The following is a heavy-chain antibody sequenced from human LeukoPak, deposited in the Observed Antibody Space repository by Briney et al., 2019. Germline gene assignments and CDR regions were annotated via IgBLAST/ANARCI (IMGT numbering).Heavy chain of an antibody. Sequence: SETLSLTCTVSGGSISSYYWSWIRQPPGKGLDWIGFIYNSGSTNYNPSLKSRVTISVDTSKNQFSLKLSSVTAADTAVYYCARDHSGSYYNWFDPWGQGTLVTVSS. D-gene: IGHD1-26*01. CDR2: IYNSGST. CDR3: ARDHSGSYYNWFDP. CDR1: GGSISSYY. V-gene: IGHV4-59*01. J-gene: IGHJ5*02.